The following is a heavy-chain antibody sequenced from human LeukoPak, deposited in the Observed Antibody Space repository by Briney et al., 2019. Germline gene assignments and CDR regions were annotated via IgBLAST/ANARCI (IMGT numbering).Heavy chain of an antibody. CDR3: ARYSSSVDY. Sequence: SGGSLRLSCAASGFTFSSYAMSWVRQAPGKGLEWVSYISSSGSTIYYADSVKGRFTISRDNAKNSLYLQMNSLRAEDTAVYYCARYSSSVDYWGQGTLVTVSS. V-gene: IGHV3-48*04. D-gene: IGHD6-6*01. J-gene: IGHJ4*02. CDR2: ISSSGSTI. CDR1: GFTFSSYA.